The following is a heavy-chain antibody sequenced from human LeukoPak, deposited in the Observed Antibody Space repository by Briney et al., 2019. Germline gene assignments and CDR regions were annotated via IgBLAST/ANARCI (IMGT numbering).Heavy chain of an antibody. J-gene: IGHJ4*02. CDR3: TTNADLDY. CDR2: IKSGDGGTT. Sequence: GGSLRLSCAASGFTFSNAWMTWVRQAPGKGLECVGRIKSGDGGTTDYAAPVKGRFTISRDDSKNTLYLQMNSLKTEDTALYYCTTNADLDYWGQGSLVTVSS. V-gene: IGHV3-15*01. CDR1: GFTFSNAW. D-gene: IGHD2-2*01.